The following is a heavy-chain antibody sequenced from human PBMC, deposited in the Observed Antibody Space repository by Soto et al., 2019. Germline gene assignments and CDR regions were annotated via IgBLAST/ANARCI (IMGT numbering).Heavy chain of an antibody. D-gene: IGHD3-9*01. CDR3: AKDSYYDILTGPGGAAYYLDY. J-gene: IGHJ4*02. Sequence: PGGSLRLSCAASGFTFSSYAMSWVRQAPGKGLEWVSAISGSGGSTYYADSVKGRFTISRDNSKNTLYLQMNSLRAEDTAVYYCAKDSYYDILTGPGGAAYYLDYWGQGTLVTVSS. V-gene: IGHV3-23*01. CDR1: GFTFSSYA. CDR2: ISGSGGST.